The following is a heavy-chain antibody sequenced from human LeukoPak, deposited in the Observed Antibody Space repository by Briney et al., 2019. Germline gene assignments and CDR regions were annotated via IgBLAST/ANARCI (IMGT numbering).Heavy chain of an antibody. D-gene: IGHD6-13*01. CDR1: GFILGVYY. J-gene: IGHJ4*02. Sequence: GGSLRLSCEASGFILGVYYMTWFRQAPGKGLEWVSDISSTSIYTNYADSVKGRFTISRDNARNSLYLQMNSLRAEDTAVYYCAREDGYSSSWYSDYWGQGTLVTVSS. CDR2: ISSTSIYT. CDR3: AREDGYSSSWYSDY. V-gene: IGHV3-11*05.